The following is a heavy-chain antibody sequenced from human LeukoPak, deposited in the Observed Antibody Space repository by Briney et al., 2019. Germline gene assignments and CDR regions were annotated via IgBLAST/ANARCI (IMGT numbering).Heavy chain of an antibody. CDR2: INPSGGST. D-gene: IGHD3-3*01. Sequence: ASVKVSCKASGYTFTSYYMHWVRQAPGQGLEWMGIINPSGGSTSYAQKFQGRVTMTRDTSTSTVYMELSSLRSEDTAVYYCARGGLNWSGYQTYFDYWGQGTLVTVSS. V-gene: IGHV1-46*01. J-gene: IGHJ4*02. CDR3: ARGGLNWSGYQTYFDY. CDR1: GYTFTSYY.